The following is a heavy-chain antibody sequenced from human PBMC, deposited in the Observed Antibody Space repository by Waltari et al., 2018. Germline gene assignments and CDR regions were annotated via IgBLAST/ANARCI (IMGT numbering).Heavy chain of an antibody. J-gene: IGHJ6*03. CDR2: ISPIFGTA. Sequence: QVQLVQSGAEVKKPGSSVKVSCKASGGTFSSYAISWVRQAPGQGLEWMGVISPIFGTANYAQKVQGRVTITADKSTSTAYMELSSLRSEDTAVYYCAREGRYHGSGSYPYYYMDVWGKGTTVTVSS. V-gene: IGHV1-69*14. D-gene: IGHD3-10*01. CDR1: GGTFSSYA. CDR3: AREGRYHGSGSYPYYYMDV.